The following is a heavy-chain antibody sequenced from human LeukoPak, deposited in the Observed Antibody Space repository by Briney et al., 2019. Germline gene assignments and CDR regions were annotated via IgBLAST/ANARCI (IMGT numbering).Heavy chain of an antibody. J-gene: IGHJ4*02. CDR1: GFIFSSYG. Sequence: PGRSLRLSCAAFGFIFSSYGMHWVRQAPGKGLEWVAVISYEGKNKYYADSVKGRFTISRDNSKNTLYLEMNSLRPEDTAVYFCAKEKDYYVSGSNSDWGQGTLVTVSS. D-gene: IGHD3-10*01. CDR3: AKEKDYYVSGSNSD. V-gene: IGHV3-30*18. CDR2: ISYEGKNK.